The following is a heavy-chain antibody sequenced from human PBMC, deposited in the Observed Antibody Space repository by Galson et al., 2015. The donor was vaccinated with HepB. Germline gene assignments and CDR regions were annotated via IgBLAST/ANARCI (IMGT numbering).Heavy chain of an antibody. CDR2: ISAYNGNT. J-gene: IGHJ6*03. D-gene: IGHD6-19*01. CDR1: GYTFTSYG. CDR3: ARDPDYSSGWYAALYYYYYYMDV. V-gene: IGHV1-18*04. Sequence: SVKVSCKASGYTFTSYGISWVRQAPGQGLEWMGWISAYNGNTNYAQKLQGRVTMTTDTSTSTAYMELRSLRSDDTAVYYCARDPDYSSGWYAALYYYYYYMDVWSKGTTVTVSS.